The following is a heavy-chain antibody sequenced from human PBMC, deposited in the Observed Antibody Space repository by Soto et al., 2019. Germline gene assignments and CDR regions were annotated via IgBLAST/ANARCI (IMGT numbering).Heavy chain of an antibody. Sequence: QVQVVQSGDEVKKPGASVKVSCKASGYTFTNYGFSWVRHAPGQGLEWMGWISGYNGNTKYAEKFQGRVTMTTDTSTSTAHMERRSLRSDYTAVYYCAREGQAPYYYYGMDVWGQGTAVTVSS. CDR1: GYTFTNYG. V-gene: IGHV1-18*01. J-gene: IGHJ6*02. CDR3: AREGQAPYYYYGMDV. CDR2: ISGYNGNT.